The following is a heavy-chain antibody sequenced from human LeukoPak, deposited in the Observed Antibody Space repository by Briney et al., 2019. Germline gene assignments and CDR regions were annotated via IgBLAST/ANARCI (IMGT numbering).Heavy chain of an antibody. V-gene: IGHV1-2*02. CDR1: GYIFSDYY. CDR2: MNPNSGGT. J-gene: IGHJ3*01. CDR3: ARDLGSTVIVGGDAFDL. D-gene: IGHD2/OR15-2a*01. Sequence: ASEKVSCKASGYIFSDYYLHWVRQAPGQGLEWMGWMNPNSGGTNYAQKFQGRITMTGDTSTAYLELSRLRSDDTAAYYCARDLGSTVIVGGDAFDLWGEGTMVTVSS.